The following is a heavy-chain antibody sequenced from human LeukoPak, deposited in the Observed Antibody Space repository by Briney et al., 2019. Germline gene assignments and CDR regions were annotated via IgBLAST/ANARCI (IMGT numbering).Heavy chain of an antibody. CDR3: ARLGRGANWGLGLYYFDY. CDR1: GGSISSSRYY. D-gene: IGHD7-27*01. J-gene: IGHJ4*02. CDR2: IFYTGST. Sequence: PSDTLSLTCTVSGGSISSSRYYWGWIRQPPGKGLEWIESIFYTGSTYYNPSLKSRVTISVDTSKNQFSLKLSSVTAADTAVFYCARLGRGANWGLGLYYFDYWGQGTLVTVSS. V-gene: IGHV4-39*01.